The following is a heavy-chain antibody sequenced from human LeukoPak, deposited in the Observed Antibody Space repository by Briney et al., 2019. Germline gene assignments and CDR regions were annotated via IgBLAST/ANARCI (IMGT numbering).Heavy chain of an antibody. V-gene: IGHV1-2*06. J-gene: IGHJ4*02. Sequence: ASVKVSCKASGYTFTGYYMHWVRQAPGQGLEWMGRINPNSGGTNYAQKFQGRVTMTRDTSISTAYMELSRLRSDDTAVYYCARGEASIKSFDYWGQGTLVTVSS. CDR2: INPNSGGT. CDR3: ARGEASIKSFDY. CDR1: GYTFTGYY. D-gene: IGHD2-21*01.